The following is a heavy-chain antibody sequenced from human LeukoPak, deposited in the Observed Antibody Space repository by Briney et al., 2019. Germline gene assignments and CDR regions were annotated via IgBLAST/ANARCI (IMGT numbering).Heavy chain of an antibody. CDR2: INHSGST. V-gene: IGHV4-34*01. CDR1: GGSFSGYY. D-gene: IGHD6-13*01. CDR3: ARVYPGIAAAGQVWYFDL. J-gene: IGHJ2*01. Sequence: PSETLSLTCAVYGGSFSGYYWSWIRQPPGKGLEWIGEINHSGSTNYNPSLKSRVTISVDTSKNQFSLKLSSVTAADTAVYYCARVYPGIAAAGQVWYFDLWGRGTLVTVSS.